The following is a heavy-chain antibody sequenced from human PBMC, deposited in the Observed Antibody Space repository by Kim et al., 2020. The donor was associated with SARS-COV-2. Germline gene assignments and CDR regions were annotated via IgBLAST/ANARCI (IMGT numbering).Heavy chain of an antibody. D-gene: IGHD6-19*01. J-gene: IGHJ2*01. Sequence: SQTLSLTCAISGDSVSSNSAAWNWIRQSPSRGLEWLGRTYYRSKWYNDYAVSVKSRITINPDTSKNQFSLQLNSVTPEDTAVYYCARSDGSGWYSREGYWYFDLWGRGTLVTVSS. CDR1: GDSVSSNSAA. CDR2: TYYRSKWYN. V-gene: IGHV6-1*01. CDR3: ARSDGSGWYSREGYWYFDL.